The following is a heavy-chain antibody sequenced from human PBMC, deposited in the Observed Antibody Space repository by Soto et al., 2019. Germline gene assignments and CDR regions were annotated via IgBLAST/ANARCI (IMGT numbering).Heavy chain of an antibody. J-gene: IGHJ6*02. V-gene: IGHV3-30-3*01. CDR1: GFTFSSYA. CDR3: ARAMKTGTFRRGMDV. Sequence: QVQLVESGGGVVQPGRSLRLSCAASGFTFSSYAMHWVRQAPGKGLEWVAVISYDGSNKYYADSVKGRFTISRDNSKNTLYLQMNSLRAEDTPVYYCARAMKTGTFRRGMDVWGQGTTVTVSS. CDR2: ISYDGSNK. D-gene: IGHD1-7*01.